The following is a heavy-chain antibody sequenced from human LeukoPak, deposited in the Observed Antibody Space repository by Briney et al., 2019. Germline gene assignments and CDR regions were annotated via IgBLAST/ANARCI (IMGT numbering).Heavy chain of an antibody. J-gene: IGHJ5*02. CDR3: AREGGDGYNNDNWFDP. Sequence: GGSLRLSCAVSGFTFSSYSMNWVRQAPGKGLEWVSSISSSSSYIYYADSVKGRFTISRDNAKNSLYLQMNSLRAEDTAVYYCAREGGDGYNNDNWFDPWGQGTLVTVSS. V-gene: IGHV3-21*01. CDR2: ISSSSSYI. CDR1: GFTFSSYS. D-gene: IGHD5-24*01.